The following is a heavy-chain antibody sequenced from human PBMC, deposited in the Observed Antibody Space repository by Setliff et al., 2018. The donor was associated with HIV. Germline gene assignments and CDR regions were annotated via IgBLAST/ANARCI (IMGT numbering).Heavy chain of an antibody. CDR2: VDYTGST. V-gene: IGHV4-39*07. Sequence: PSETLSLTCTVSGGSISTSNYYWGWVRQPPGKGLEWVGNVDYTGSTYYNPSLKSRVTISVDTSKNQFSLRLNSVTAADTAVYYCARGFGSSWGGNYYYYYMDVWGKGTTVTVSS. CDR3: ARGFGSSWGGNYYYYYMDV. D-gene: IGHD6-13*01. J-gene: IGHJ6*03. CDR1: GGSISTSNYY.